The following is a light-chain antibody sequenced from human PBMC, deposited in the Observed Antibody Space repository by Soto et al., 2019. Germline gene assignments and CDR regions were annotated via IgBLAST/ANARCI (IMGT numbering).Light chain of an antibody. CDR3: SSYKSGSTLV. Sequence: QSVLTQPASVSGSPGQSITISCTGTSSDFGGYKYVSWYQQHPGKAPKLMIYEVNNRPSGVSNRFSGSKSDNAASLTISGLQAEDEAHYYCSSYKSGSTLVFGGGTKVTVL. CDR1: SSDFGGYKY. CDR2: EVN. V-gene: IGLV2-14*01. J-gene: IGLJ2*01.